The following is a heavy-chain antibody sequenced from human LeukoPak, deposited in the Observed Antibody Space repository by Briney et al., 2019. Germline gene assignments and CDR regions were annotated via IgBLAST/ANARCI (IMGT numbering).Heavy chain of an antibody. CDR1: GGSISSYY. D-gene: IGHD3-10*01. J-gene: IGHJ3*02. V-gene: IGHV4-59*01. CDR2: IYYSGST. Sequence: TPSETLSLTCTVSGGSISSYYWSWIRQPPGKGLEWIGYIYYSGSTKYKPSLKSRVTISVDTSKNQFSLKLSSVTAADTAVYYCARDLHYAFDIWGQGTMVTASS. CDR3: ARDLHYAFDI.